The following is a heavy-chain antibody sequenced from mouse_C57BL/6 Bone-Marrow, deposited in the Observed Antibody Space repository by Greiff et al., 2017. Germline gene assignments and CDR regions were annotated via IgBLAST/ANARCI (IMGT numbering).Heavy chain of an antibody. V-gene: IGHV7-3*02. CDR3: ARNGSTWFAY. D-gene: IGHD1-1*01. Sequence: EVMLVESGGGLVQPGGSLRLSCATSGFTFTDYYMSWVRQPPGKALEWLGFIRNKANGYTTEYSASMKGRFTISRDNSQSILYLQMNTLRAEDSATYYCARNGSTWFAYWGQGTLVTVSA. CDR1: GFTFTDYY. CDR2: IRNKANGYTT. J-gene: IGHJ3*01.